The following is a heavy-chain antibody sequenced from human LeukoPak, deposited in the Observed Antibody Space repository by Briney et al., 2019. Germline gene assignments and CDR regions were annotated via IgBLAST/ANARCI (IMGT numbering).Heavy chain of an antibody. D-gene: IGHD3-22*01. V-gene: IGHV4-39*01. CDR3: ARTNYYDSSGYYYLDY. J-gene: IGHJ4*02. CDR2: IYYSGST. Sequence: NPSETLSLTCTVSGGSISSSSYYWGWIRQPPGKGLEWIGSIYYSGSTYYNPSLKSRVTISVDTSKNQFSLQLSSVTAADTAVYYCARTNYYDSSGYYYLDYWGQGTLVTVSS. CDR1: GGSISSSSYY.